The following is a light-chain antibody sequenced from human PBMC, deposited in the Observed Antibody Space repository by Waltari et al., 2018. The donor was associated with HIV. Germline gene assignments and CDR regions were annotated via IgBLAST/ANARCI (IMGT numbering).Light chain of an antibody. CDR3: QQYGSSPWT. J-gene: IGKJ1*01. CDR1: QSASSNY. CDR2: GAS. Sequence: IVLTPSPGTLSLSPGQKATLPCRASQSASSNYLAWYQQKPGQAPRLLIYGASSRATGIPDRFSGSGSGTDFTLTISRLEPEDFAVYYCQQYGSSPWTFGQGAKLEIK. V-gene: IGKV3-20*01.